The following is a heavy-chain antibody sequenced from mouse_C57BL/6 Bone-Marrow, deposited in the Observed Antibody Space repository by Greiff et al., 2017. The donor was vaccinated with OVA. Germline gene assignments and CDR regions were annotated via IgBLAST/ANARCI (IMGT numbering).Heavy chain of an antibody. Sequence: EVKLVESGGDLVKPGGTLKLSCAASGFTLSSYGMSWVRQTPDKRLEWVATISSGGSYTYYPDSVKGRFTISRDNAKNTLYLQMSSLKSEDTAMYYCAREGGWFAYWGQGTLVTVSA. CDR3: AREGGWFAY. V-gene: IGHV5-6*01. CDR1: GFTLSSYG. J-gene: IGHJ3*01. CDR2: ISSGGSYT.